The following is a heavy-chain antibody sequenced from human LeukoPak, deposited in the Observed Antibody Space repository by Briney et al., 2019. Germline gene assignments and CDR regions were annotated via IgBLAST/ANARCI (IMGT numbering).Heavy chain of an antibody. V-gene: IGHV3-9*01. CDR2: ISWNSGSI. Sequence: PGRSLRLSCAASGFTFDDYAMHWVRQAPGKGLEWVSGISWNSGSIGYADSVKGRFTISRDNAKNSLYLQMNSLRSEDTALYYCAKDIGLAAVGLTSDGMDVWGQGTTVIVSS. CDR1: GFTFDDYA. CDR3: AKDIGLAAVGLTSDGMDV. D-gene: IGHD6-13*01. J-gene: IGHJ6*02.